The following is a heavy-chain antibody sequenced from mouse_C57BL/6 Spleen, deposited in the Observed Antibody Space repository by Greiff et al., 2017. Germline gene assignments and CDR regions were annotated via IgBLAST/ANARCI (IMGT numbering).Heavy chain of an antibody. CDR2: INYDGSST. Sequence: DVMLVESEGGLVQPGSSMKLSCTASGFTFSDYYMAWVRQVPEKGLEWVANINYDGSSTYYLDSLKSRFIISRDNAKNILYLQMSSLKSEDTATYYCARGRASSCYFDYWGQGTTLTVSS. D-gene: IGHD1-1*01. V-gene: IGHV5-16*01. CDR3: ARGRASSCYFDY. CDR1: GFTFSDYY. J-gene: IGHJ2*01.